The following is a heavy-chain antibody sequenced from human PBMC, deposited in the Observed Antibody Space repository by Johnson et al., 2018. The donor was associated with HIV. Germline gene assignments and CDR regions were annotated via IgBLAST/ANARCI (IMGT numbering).Heavy chain of an antibody. V-gene: IGHV3-9*01. Sequence: VQLVESGGGLVQPGGSLKLACAASGFTFSGSALHWVRQASGKGLEWVSGISWNSGSIGYADSVKGRFTISRDNAKNTLYLQMNSLRAEDTAVYYCARGRASWELYDAFEIWGQGTMVIVSS. CDR3: ARGRASWELYDAFEI. CDR2: ISWNSGSI. D-gene: IGHD1-26*01. CDR1: GFTFSGSA. J-gene: IGHJ3*02.